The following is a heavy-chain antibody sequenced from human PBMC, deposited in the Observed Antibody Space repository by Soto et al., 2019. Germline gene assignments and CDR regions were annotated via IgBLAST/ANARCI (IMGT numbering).Heavy chain of an antibody. D-gene: IGHD4-17*01. V-gene: IGHV5-51*01. CDR3: ARLKVPLPVTKMSSLHN. CDR1: GSTFSSYW. J-gene: IGHJ4*01. Sequence: GESLNISCQSSGSTFSSYWIAWVRQLPGRGLGMGGIIYPGDYETRSSPALHGHVTISADRSTTAYLQWSSLKAPDSAPYYCARLKVPLPVTKMSSLHNWARGTLVTVS. CDR2: IYPGDYET.